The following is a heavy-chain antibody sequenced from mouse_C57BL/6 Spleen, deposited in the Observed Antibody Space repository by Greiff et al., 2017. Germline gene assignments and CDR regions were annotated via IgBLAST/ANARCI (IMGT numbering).Heavy chain of an antibody. CDR1: GFSLTSYG. CDR3: ASLHYYGSSYWYFDV. V-gene: IGHV2-2*01. D-gene: IGHD1-1*01. CDR2: IWSGGST. J-gene: IGHJ1*03. Sequence: VKLVESGPGLVQPSQSLSITCTVSGFSLTSYGVHWVRQSPGKGLEWLGVIWSGGSTDYNAAFISRLSISKDNSKSQVFFKMNSLQADDTAIYYCASLHYYGSSYWYFDVWGTGTTVTVSS.